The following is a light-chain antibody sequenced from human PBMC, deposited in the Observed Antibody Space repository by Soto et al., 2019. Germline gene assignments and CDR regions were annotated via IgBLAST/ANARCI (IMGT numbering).Light chain of an antibody. CDR3: QQYNGYPHT. Sequence: DIQMPQSPSPLSASVGDRVTVTCRASHSISTWLAWYQQKPGKAPKLLIYKASSLRNGVPSRFSGSGSGTEFTLTIYSLQPDDLASYYCQQYNGYPHTFGQGTKLEIK. J-gene: IGKJ2*01. CDR2: KAS. V-gene: IGKV1-5*03. CDR1: HSISTW.